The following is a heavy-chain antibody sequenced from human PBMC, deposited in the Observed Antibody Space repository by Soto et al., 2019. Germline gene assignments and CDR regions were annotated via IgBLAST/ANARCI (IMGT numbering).Heavy chain of an antibody. Sequence: SETLSLTCAVSGGSFRGFYWTWIRQSPGKGLEWLGDINHVGITNYNPSLKSRVTMSVDTSKNQFSLKLSSVTAADTAVYYCASATTQWEPPDYWGQGTLVTVSS. CDR3: ASATTQWEPPDY. CDR1: GGSFRGFY. D-gene: IGHD1-26*01. V-gene: IGHV4-34*10. CDR2: INHVGIT. J-gene: IGHJ4*02.